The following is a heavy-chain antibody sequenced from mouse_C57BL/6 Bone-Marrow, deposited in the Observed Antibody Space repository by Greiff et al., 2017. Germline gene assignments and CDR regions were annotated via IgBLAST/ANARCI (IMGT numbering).Heavy chain of an antibody. CDR1: GYTFTSYW. CDR2: IDPKSGGT. V-gene: IGHV1-72*01. Sequence: QVQLQQSGAELVKPGASVKLSCKASGYTFTSYWMHWVKQRPGRGLEWIGRIDPKSGGTKYNEKFKSKATLTVDKPSSTAYMQLSSLTSEDSAVYYCAREGFAYWGQGTLVTVSA. J-gene: IGHJ3*01. CDR3: AREGFAY.